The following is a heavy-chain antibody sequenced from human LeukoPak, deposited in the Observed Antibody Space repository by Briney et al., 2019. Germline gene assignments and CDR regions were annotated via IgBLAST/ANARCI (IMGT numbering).Heavy chain of an antibody. CDR1: GFTFSSYG. Sequence: PGRSLRLSCAASGFTFSSYGTHWVRHAPGKGLEWVAVISYDGSNKYYADSVKGRFTISRDNSKNTLYLQMNSLRAEDTAVYYCAKDEQLAFDYWGQGTLVTVSS. CDR2: ISYDGSNK. V-gene: IGHV3-30*18. D-gene: IGHD6-6*01. J-gene: IGHJ4*02. CDR3: AKDEQLAFDY.